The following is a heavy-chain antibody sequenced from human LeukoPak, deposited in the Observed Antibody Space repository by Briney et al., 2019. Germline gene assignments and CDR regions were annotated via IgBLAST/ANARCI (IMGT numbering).Heavy chain of an antibody. CDR2: IYYSGST. V-gene: IGHV4-39*07. Sequence: ASETLSLTCTVSGGSISSSSYYWGWIRQPPGKGLEWIGSIYYSGSTYYNPSLKSRVTISADTSKNQFSLKLSSVTAADTAVYYCARAQQRIDYWGQGTLVTVSS. D-gene: IGHD6-13*01. CDR3: ARAQQRIDY. J-gene: IGHJ4*02. CDR1: GGSISSSSYY.